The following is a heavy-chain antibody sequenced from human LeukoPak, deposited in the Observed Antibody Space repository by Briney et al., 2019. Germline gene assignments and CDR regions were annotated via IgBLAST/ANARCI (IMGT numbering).Heavy chain of an antibody. J-gene: IGHJ4*02. V-gene: IGHV4-59*01. Sequence: SETLSPTCTVSGGAISSYYWSWFRQPPGKGLEWIGYIYYSGSTNYNPSLKSRVTISIDTSRNQFSLKLSSVTPADTAVYYCARDRGEGIVGTFDYWGQGTLVTVSS. CDR1: GGAISSYY. CDR3: ARDRGEGIVGTFDY. CDR2: IYYSGST. D-gene: IGHD1-26*01.